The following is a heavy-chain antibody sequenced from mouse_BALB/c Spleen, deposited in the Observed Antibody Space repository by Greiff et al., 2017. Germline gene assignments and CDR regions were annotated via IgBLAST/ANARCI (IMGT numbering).Heavy chain of an antibody. CDR3: ARGRVLLGMDY. CDR2: IWAGGST. J-gene: IGHJ4*01. D-gene: IGHD1-1*01. V-gene: IGHV2-9*02. Sequence: VKLQESGPGLVAPSQSLSITCTVSGFSLTSYGVHWVRQPPGKCLEWLGVIWAGGSTNYNSALMSRLSISKDNSKSQVFLKMNSLQTDDTAMYYCARGRVLLGMDYWGQGTSVTVSS. CDR1: GFSLTSYG.